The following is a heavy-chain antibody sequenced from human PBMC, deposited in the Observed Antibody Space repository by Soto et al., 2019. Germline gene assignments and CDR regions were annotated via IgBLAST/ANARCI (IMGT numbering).Heavy chain of an antibody. CDR1: GESFIGYY. Sequence: SETLSLTCAVYGESFIGYYWTWIRQPPGKGLEWIGEINHRGSANYNPSLKSRVTISVDTSNNQFSLKLSSVTAADTSVYYCARTDIVTTNCFDPWGQGTLVTVSS. D-gene: IGHD5-12*01. V-gene: IGHV4-34*01. CDR2: INHRGSA. CDR3: ARTDIVTTNCFDP. J-gene: IGHJ5*02.